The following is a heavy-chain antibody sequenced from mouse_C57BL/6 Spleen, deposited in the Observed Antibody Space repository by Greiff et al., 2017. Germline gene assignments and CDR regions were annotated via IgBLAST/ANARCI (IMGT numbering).Heavy chain of an antibody. J-gene: IGHJ3*01. V-gene: IGHV10-3*01. Sequence: EVQLVESGGGLVQPKGSLKLSCAASGFTFNTYAMHWVRQAPGKGLEWVARIRSKSSNYATYYADSVKDRFTISREDSQSMLYLQMNNLKTEDTAMYYCVRDVCKTSYEYDLAWFAYWGQGTLVTVSA. CDR3: VRDVCKTSYEYDLAWFAY. D-gene: IGHD2-4*01. CDR2: IRSKSSNYAT. CDR1: GFTFNTYA.